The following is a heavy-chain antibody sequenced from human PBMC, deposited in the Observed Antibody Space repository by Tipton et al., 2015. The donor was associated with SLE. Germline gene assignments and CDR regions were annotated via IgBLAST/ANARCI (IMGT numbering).Heavy chain of an antibody. J-gene: IGHJ6*02. CDR3: ARGCSSTTCEPFDYFGLDV. D-gene: IGHD2-2*01. CDR2: ITQSGVT. V-gene: IGHV4-34*01. Sequence: TLSLTCAVSGGSFSGYYWYWVRQPPEQGLEWIGEITQSGVTNYNPSLKSRVTMSLDTSKNQLSLKLTSVTAADTAVYFCARGCSSTTCEPFDYFGLDVWGQGTTVTVSS. CDR1: GGSFSGYY.